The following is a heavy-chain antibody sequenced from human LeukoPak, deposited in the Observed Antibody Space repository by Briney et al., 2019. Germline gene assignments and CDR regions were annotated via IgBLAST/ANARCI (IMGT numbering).Heavy chain of an antibody. Sequence: GASVKVSCKASGYTFTSYYMHWVRQAPGQGLEWMGIINPSGGSTSYAQKFQGRVTMTRDTSTSTAYMELSSLRSEDTAVYYCARDTQGGGHDYWGQGTLVTVSS. CDR3: ARDTQGGGHDY. J-gene: IGHJ4*02. CDR1: GYTFTSYY. CDR2: INPSGGST. V-gene: IGHV1-46*01. D-gene: IGHD3-16*01.